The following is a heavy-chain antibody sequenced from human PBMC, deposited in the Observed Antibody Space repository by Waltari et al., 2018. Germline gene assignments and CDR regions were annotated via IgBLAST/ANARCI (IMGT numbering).Heavy chain of an antibody. CDR1: GVSLTSNRHY. Sequence: QLQLQESGPRLVKPSETLSLTCTVSGVSLTSNRHYWAWIRQSPGQGLEWIGTVSYSGATYSSPSLKSRVSVSRDTSKNQLSLILVSVTAADMAVYYCATYIGASVGTAAFDVWGQGTMVTVSS. CDR3: ATYIGASVGTAAFDV. D-gene: IGHD5-12*01. CDR2: VSYSGAT. V-gene: IGHV4-39*01. J-gene: IGHJ3*01.